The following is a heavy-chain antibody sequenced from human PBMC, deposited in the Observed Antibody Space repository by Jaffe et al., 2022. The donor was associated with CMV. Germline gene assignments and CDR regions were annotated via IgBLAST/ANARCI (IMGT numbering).Heavy chain of an antibody. CDR2: IYYSGST. V-gene: IGHV4-39*01. CDR3: ARHGFPYCSSTSCYSPNGWFDP. Sequence: QLQLQESGPGLVKPSETLSLTCTVSGGSISSSSYYWGWIRQPPGKGLEWIGSIYYSGSTYYNPSLKSRVTISVDTSKNQFSLKLSSVTAADTAVYYCARHGFPYCSSTSCYSPNGWFDPWGQGTLVTVSS. D-gene: IGHD2-2*02. CDR1: GGSISSSSYY. J-gene: IGHJ5*02.